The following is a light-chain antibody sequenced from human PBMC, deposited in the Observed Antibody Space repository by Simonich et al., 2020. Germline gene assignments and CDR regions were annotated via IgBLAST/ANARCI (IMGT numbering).Light chain of an antibody. CDR2: DVS. CDR3: SSYTSSSTWV. Sequence: QSALTQPASVSGSPGQSITISCTGTISDVGGYNYGSWYQQHPGKAPKLMIYDVSKRPSGVSNSFSGSKSGNTASLTISGLQAEDEADYYCSSYTSSSTWVFGGGTKLTVL. CDR1: ISDVGGYNY. V-gene: IGLV2-14*01. J-gene: IGLJ3*02.